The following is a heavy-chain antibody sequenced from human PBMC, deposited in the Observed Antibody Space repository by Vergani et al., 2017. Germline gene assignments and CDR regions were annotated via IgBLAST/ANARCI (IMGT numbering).Heavy chain of an antibody. Sequence: EEGEGMVKTSETLSLTCTVSGDSVISTDYHWGWIRQPPGKGLEWIGSMDYSGSTSYNPSLEGRISISFETPKNQFSLRLTSVTAADTAVYYCASKRGACRAAYCHSYDFWGPGTLVGVSS. CDR3: ASKRGACRAAYCHSYDF. D-gene: IGHD2-15*01. CDR2: MDYSGST. CDR1: GDSVISTDYH. V-gene: IGHV4-39*01. J-gene: IGHJ4*02.